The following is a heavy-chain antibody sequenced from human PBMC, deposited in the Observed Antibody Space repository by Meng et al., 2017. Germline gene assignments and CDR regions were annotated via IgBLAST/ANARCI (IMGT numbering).Heavy chain of an antibody. CDR1: GGTCSGDA. CDR2: IIPIFGTA. J-gene: IGHJ4*02. D-gene: IGHD5-24*01. Sequence: QERLGPSGAGGVKPGSPGRVPCKVAGGTCSGDAISGVGQAPGQGLEGMGGIIPIFGTANYAQKFQGRVTITADESTSTAYMELSSLRSEDTAVYYCARVLRDGYNLGYWGQGTLVTVSS. CDR3: ARVLRDGYNLGY. V-gene: IGHV1-69*01.